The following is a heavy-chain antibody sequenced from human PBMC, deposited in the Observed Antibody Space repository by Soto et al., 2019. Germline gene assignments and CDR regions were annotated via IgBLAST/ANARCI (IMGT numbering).Heavy chain of an antibody. D-gene: IGHD3-16*01. CDR1: GFTFSSYA. V-gene: IGHV3-30-3*01. CDR2: ISYDGSNK. CDR3: ARDGGGQYYFDY. Sequence: QVQLVESGGGVVQPGRSLRLSCAASGFTFSSYAMHWVRQAPGKGLEWVAVISYDGSNKYYADSVKGRFTISRDNSKNTLYLQMHSLRAEDTAVYYCARDGGGQYYFDYWGQGTLVTVSS. J-gene: IGHJ4*02.